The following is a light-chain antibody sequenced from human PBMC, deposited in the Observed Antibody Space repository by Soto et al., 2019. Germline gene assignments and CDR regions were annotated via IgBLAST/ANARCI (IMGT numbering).Light chain of an antibody. V-gene: IGKV1-33*01. J-gene: IGKJ3*01. CDR1: QDISNY. Sequence: DLHMTHSRSSLSASVGDRVTVTCQASQDISNYLNWYQQKPGKAPKLLIYDASNLETGVPSRFSGSGSGTDFTFTISSLQPEDIATYYCQQYDNLHFTFGPGTKVDIK. CDR3: QQYDNLHFT. CDR2: DAS.